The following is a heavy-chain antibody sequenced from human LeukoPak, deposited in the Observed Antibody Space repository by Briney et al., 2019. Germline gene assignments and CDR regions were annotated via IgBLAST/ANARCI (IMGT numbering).Heavy chain of an antibody. CDR3: ANPHSSGWPYYFDY. J-gene: IGHJ4*02. D-gene: IGHD6-19*01. Sequence: GSLRLSCAASGFTFSRSWMHWVRQAPGKGLVWVSRINDDGSMTSYVDSVKGRFTISRDNAKNTLYLQMNSLRAEDTAVYYCANPHSSGWPYYFDYWGQGTLVTVSS. CDR2: INDDGSMT. CDR1: GFTFSRSW. V-gene: IGHV3-74*01.